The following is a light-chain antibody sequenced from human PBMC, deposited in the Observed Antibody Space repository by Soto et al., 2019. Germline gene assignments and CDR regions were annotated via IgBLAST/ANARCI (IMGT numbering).Light chain of an antibody. CDR3: KQYQDSYA. CDR2: DAD. Sequence: DIVMTQSPPTLSVSPGDAATLSCRAGQSVTSILAWYEQKPGRPPRLLIYDADTRATGVPARFSGSGSGTEFALTISSLQSEDSPVSFCKQYQDSYAFGQGTKLEI. J-gene: IGKJ2*01. V-gene: IGKV3-15*01. CDR1: QSVTSI.